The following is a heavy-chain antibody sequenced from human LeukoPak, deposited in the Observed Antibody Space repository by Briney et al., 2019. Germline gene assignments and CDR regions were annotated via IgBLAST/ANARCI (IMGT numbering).Heavy chain of an antibody. CDR2: ISHSGGT. Sequence: SETLSLTCTVSGGSISSYYWSWIRQPPGEGLEWIAYISHSGGTNYNPSLKSRVTISVDTSKNQFSLKLSSVTAADTAAYYCAREEVGYSSSWYDYWGQGTLVTVSS. J-gene: IGHJ4*02. CDR3: AREEVGYSSSWYDY. CDR1: GGSISSYY. D-gene: IGHD6-13*01. V-gene: IGHV4-59*01.